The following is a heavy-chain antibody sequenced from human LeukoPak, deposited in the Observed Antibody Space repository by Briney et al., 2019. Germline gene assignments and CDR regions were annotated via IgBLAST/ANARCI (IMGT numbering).Heavy chain of an antibody. CDR2: ISSSSSYI. V-gene: IGHV3-21*01. CDR3: ARPSSTSDRANDAFDI. D-gene: IGHD2-2*01. CDR1: GFIFGGYT. J-gene: IGHJ3*02. Sequence: GGSLRLSCTGSGFIFGGYTMNWVRQAPGKGLEWVSSISSSSSYIYYADSVKGRFTISRDNAKNSLYLQMNSLRAEDTAVYYCARPSSTSDRANDAFDIWGQGTMVTVSS.